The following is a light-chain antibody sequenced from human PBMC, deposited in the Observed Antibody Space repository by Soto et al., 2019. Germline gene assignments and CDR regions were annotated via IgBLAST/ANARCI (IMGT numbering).Light chain of an antibody. CDR2: GAS. Sequence: ELVLTQSPGTASSSPGERATLSCRASQSVSSRNLAWYRQKPGQAPSLLIFGASNRATGIPDPFSGSGSGTDFTLTISRLEPEDCAVYYCLRYGDSPPAYTFGPGTKLEIK. V-gene: IGKV3-20*01. CDR1: QSVSSRN. CDR3: LRYGDSPPAYT. J-gene: IGKJ2*01.